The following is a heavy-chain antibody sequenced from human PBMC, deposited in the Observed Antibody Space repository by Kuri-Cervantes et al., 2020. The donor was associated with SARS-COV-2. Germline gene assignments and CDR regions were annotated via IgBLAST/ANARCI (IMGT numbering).Heavy chain of an antibody. Sequence: GESLKISRAASGFTFSSYSMNWVRQAPGKGLEWVAVISYDGSNKYYADSVKGRFTISRDNSKNTLYLQMNSLRAEDTSVYYCAKDSRNWGVLDYWGQGTLVTVSS. D-gene: IGHD7-27*01. V-gene: IGHV3-30*18. CDR3: AKDSRNWGVLDY. J-gene: IGHJ4*02. CDR2: ISYDGSNK. CDR1: GFTFSSYS.